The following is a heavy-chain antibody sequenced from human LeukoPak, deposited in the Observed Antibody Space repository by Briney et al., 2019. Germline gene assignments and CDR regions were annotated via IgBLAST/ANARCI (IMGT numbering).Heavy chain of an antibody. Sequence: PSETLSLTCAVYGGSFSGYYRSWIRQPPGKGLEWIGEINHSGSTNYNPSLKSRVTISVDTSKNQFSLKLSSVTAADTAVYYCASRSDGGYSYGYLDYWGQGTLVTVSS. CDR3: ASRSDGGYSYGYLDY. D-gene: IGHD5-18*01. CDR1: GGSFSGYY. V-gene: IGHV4-34*01. CDR2: INHSGST. J-gene: IGHJ4*02.